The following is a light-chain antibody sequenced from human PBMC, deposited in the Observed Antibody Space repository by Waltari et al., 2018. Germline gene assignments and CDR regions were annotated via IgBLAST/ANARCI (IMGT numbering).Light chain of an antibody. Sequence: DIVMTQSPDSLAVSLGERATINCKSSQSVLYSSNNKNYLAWYQQKPGLPPKLLIYWASTRESGVPDRFSGSGSGTDCTRTISSLQAEDVAVYYCQQYYSTPPTFVQGTKLEIK. CDR2: WAS. CDR1: QSVLYSSNNKNY. V-gene: IGKV4-1*01. CDR3: QQYYSTPPT. J-gene: IGKJ2*01.